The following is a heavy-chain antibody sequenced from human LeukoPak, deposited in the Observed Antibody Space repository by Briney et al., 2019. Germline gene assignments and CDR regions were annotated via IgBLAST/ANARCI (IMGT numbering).Heavy chain of an antibody. CDR2: ISGSGGST. J-gene: IGHJ6*03. Sequence: GGSLRLSCAASGFTFSSYAMSWVRQAPGQGLEWVSAISGSGGSTYYADSVKGRFTISRDNSKNTLYPQMNSLKTEDTAVYYCTVGLRSYYYYMDVWGKGTTVTISS. V-gene: IGHV3-23*01. D-gene: IGHD3/OR15-3a*01. CDR1: GFTFSSYA. CDR3: TVGLRSYYYYMDV.